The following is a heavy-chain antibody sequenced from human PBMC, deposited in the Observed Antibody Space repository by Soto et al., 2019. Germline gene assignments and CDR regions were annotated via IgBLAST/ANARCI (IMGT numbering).Heavy chain of an antibody. CDR3: AVAYCGGDCWAGFDY. Sequence: VASVKVSCTASGYTFTSYGISWVRQAPGQGLEWMGWISAYNGNTNYAQKLQGRVTMTTDTSTSTAYMELRSLRSDDTAVYYCAVAYCGGDCWAGFDYWGQGTQVTVSS. CDR2: ISAYNGNT. CDR1: GYTFTSYG. J-gene: IGHJ4*02. D-gene: IGHD2-21*01. V-gene: IGHV1-18*01.